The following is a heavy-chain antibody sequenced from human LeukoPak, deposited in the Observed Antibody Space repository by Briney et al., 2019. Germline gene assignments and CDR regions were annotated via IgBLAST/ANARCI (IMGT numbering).Heavy chain of an antibody. V-gene: IGHV4-4*07. CDR1: GGSISTYY. CDR2: MYTSGST. Sequence: PSETLSLTCTVSGGSISTYYWSWLRQPAGKGLEWIGRMYTSGSTKYNPSLKSRVTISLDNSKNQFSLKLTSVTAADTAVYYCARDHYGSGSYNSYFDPWGQGTRVTVSS. CDR3: ARDHYGSGSYNSYFDP. J-gene: IGHJ5*02. D-gene: IGHD3-10*01.